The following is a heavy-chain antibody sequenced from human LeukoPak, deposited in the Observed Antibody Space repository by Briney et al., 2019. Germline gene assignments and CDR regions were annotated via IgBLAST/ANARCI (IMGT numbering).Heavy chain of an antibody. CDR1: GGSISSYY. V-gene: IGHV4-59*12. CDR3: ARDAPLYSSSWSFDY. Sequence: SETLSLTCTVSGGSISSYYWSWIRQPPGKGLEWIGYIYYSGSTNYNPSLKSRVTISVDTSKNQFSLKLSSVTAADTAVYYCARDAPLYSSSWSFDYWGQGTLVTVSS. CDR2: IYYSGST. J-gene: IGHJ4*02. D-gene: IGHD6-13*01.